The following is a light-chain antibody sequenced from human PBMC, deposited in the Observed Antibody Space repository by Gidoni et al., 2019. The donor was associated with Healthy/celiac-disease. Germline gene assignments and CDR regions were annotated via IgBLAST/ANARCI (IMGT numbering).Light chain of an antibody. CDR1: QSVSSY. J-gene: IGKJ4*01. CDR2: DAS. V-gene: IGKV3-11*01. Sequence: EIVSTQSPATLSSSPGERATLSCRASQSVSSYLAWYQQKPGQAPRLLIYDASNRATGIPARFGGSGSGTDFTLTISSLGPEDFAVYYCQRRSNWPPLTFGGGTKVEIK. CDR3: QRRSNWPPLT.